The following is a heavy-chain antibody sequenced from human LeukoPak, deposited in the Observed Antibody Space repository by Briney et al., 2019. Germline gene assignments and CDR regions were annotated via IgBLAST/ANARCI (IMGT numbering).Heavy chain of an antibody. CDR2: IYHSGST. Sequence: PSETLSLTCAVSGYSISSGYYWGWIRQPPGKGREWIGSIYHSGSTYYNPSLKSRVTIPVDTSKNQFSLKLRSVTAADTDVYYCARHVAILPPFDYWGQGTLVTVSS. D-gene: IGHD2-15*01. CDR1: GYSISSGYY. J-gene: IGHJ4*02. CDR3: ARHVAILPPFDY. V-gene: IGHV4-38-2*01.